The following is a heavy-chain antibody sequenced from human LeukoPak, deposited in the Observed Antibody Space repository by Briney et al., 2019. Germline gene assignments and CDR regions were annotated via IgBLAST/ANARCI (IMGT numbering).Heavy chain of an antibody. V-gene: IGHV1-3*01. CDR2: INAGNGNT. J-gene: IGHJ3*02. CDR3: ARDSITIFGVVIIGPQAFDI. CDR1: GYTFTSYA. D-gene: IGHD3-3*01. Sequence: ASVNVSCKASGYTFTSYAMHWVRQAPGQRLEWMGWINAGNGNTKYSQKFQGRVTITRDTSASTAYMELSSLRSEDTAVYYCARDSITIFGVVIIGPQAFDIWGQGTMVTVSS.